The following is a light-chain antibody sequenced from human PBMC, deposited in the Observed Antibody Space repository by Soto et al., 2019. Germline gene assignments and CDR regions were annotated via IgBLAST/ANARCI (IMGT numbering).Light chain of an antibody. CDR1: SSKIGAGYD. Sequence: QSVLTQPPSVSGAPGQRVTISWTGSSSKIGAGYDVHWYQQLPGTAPKLLIYGNSNRPSGVPDRFSGSKSGTSASLAITGLQAEDEADYYCQSYDSSLSGYVVFGGGTKLTVL. V-gene: IGLV1-40*01. CDR3: QSYDSSLSGYVV. CDR2: GNS. J-gene: IGLJ2*01.